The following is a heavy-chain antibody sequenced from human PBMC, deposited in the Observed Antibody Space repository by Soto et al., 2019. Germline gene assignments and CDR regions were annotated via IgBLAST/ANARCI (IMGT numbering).Heavy chain of an antibody. D-gene: IGHD3-10*01. CDR1: GFSLSTRGVG. Sequence: QITLKESGPTLVKPTQTLTLTCTFSGFSLSTRGVGVGWIRQPPGKALEWLTIIYWDDDKRYSPSLKSRLTITKDTAKTRVVLTVTNMAPADTGTYHRGHTSGHFQQWGQATLVTVSS. CDR3: GHTSGHFQQ. V-gene: IGHV2-5*02. CDR2: IYWDDDK. J-gene: IGHJ1*01.